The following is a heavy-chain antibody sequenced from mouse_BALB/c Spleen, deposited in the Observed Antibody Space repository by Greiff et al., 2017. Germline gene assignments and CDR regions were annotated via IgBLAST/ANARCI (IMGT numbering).Heavy chain of an antibody. CDR2: IYPGSGNT. D-gene: IGHD1-3*01. J-gene: IGHJ3*01. CDR3: ARSTVGGNSWCAY. Sequence: QVQLQQSGAELARPGASVKLSCKASGYTFTDYYINWVKQRTGQGLEWIGEIYPGSGNTYYNEKFKGKATLTADKSSSTAYMQLSSLTSEDSAVYFCARSTVGGNSWCAYWGQGTLVTVSA. CDR1: GYTFTDYY. V-gene: IGHV1-77*01.